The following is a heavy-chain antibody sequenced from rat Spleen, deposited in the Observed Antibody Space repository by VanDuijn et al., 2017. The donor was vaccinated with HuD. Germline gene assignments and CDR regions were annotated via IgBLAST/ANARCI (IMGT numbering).Heavy chain of an antibody. V-gene: IGHV2-32*01. CDR2: IWGDGST. CDR3: AREDVYYGLFVMDA. CDR1: GFSLTSYN. J-gene: IGHJ4*01. D-gene: IGHD1-6*01. Sequence: QVQLKESGPGLVQPSQTLSLTCTVSGFSLTSYNVHWVRQPPGKGLEWWGVIWGDGSTAYNSALKSRLSISRDTSKSQVFLKMSSLKTEDTATYYCAREDVYYGLFVMDAWGQGASVTVSS.